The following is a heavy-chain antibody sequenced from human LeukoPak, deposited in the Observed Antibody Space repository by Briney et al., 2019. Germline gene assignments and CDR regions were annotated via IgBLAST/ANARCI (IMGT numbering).Heavy chain of an antibody. Sequence: SETLSHTCAVSGASFSGYYWNWIRQPPGKGLEWIGEISHSGSTNYNPSLKSRVTISVDASNKQFSLKLSSVTAADTAVYYCARVYGGVWGSSRYWYNWFDPWGQGTLVTVSS. J-gene: IGHJ5*02. D-gene: IGHD3-16*02. CDR1: GASFSGYY. CDR2: ISHSGST. V-gene: IGHV4-34*01. CDR3: ARVYGGVWGSSRYWYNWFDP.